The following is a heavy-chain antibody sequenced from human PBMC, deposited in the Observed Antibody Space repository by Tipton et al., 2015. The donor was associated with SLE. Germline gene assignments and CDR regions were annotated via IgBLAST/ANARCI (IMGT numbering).Heavy chain of an antibody. CDR2: VYSSGST. Sequence: TLSLTCSVSGDSITSYYWSWFRQSTGRGLEWIGRVYSSGSTNYNPSLKSRVTISVDTSKNQFSLKLSSVTAADTAVYYCARSAGYGSSWAHFDYWGQGTLVTVSS. CDR1: GDSITSYY. CDR3: ARSAGYGSSWAHFDY. V-gene: IGHV4-4*07. J-gene: IGHJ4*02. D-gene: IGHD6-13*01.